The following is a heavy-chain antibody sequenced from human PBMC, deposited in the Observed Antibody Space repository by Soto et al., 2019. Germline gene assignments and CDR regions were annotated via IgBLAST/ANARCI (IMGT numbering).Heavy chain of an antibody. CDR3: VRDGSGNLYLNWFDP. D-gene: IGHD6-25*01. Sequence: VKLVESGGGLVQPGGSLRLSCAASGFTFSSYSMNWVRQAPGKGLEWVSYISSHSSTLYYADSVKGRFTISRDNAGNSLYLQMNSLRDEDTAIYYCVRDGSGNLYLNWFDPWGQGTRVTVSS. CDR2: ISSHSSTL. CDR1: GFTFSSYS. V-gene: IGHV3-48*02. J-gene: IGHJ5*02.